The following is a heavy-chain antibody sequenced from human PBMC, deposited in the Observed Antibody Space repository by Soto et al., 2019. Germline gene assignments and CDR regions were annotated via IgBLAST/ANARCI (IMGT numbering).Heavy chain of an antibody. J-gene: IGHJ4*02. D-gene: IGHD6-19*01. CDR3: AKEGTSGLYYFDY. V-gene: IGHV3-23*01. Sequence: GGSLRLSCAASGFTFSNYAMNWVRQXPGKGLEWFSTISGSGGSPYYADSVKGRFTISRDNSKNTLYLQMNSLRAGDSAIYYCAKEGTSGLYYFDYWGQGTLVTVSS. CDR1: GFTFSNYA. CDR2: ISGSGGSP.